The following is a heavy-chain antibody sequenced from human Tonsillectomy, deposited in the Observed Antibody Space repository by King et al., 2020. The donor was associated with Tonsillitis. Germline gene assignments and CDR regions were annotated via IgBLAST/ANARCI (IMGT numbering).Heavy chain of an antibody. D-gene: IGHD4-17*01. J-gene: IGHJ4*02. CDR3: ARDYGDYVFLY. CDR2: IYHSGST. V-gene: IGHV4-30-2*01. CDR1: GGSISSGGYS. Sequence: QLQESGSGLVKPSQTLSLTCGVSGGSISSGGYSWSWIRQPPGKGLEWIGYIYHSGSTYYNPSLKSRVTMSVDRSKNQFSLKLSSVTAADTAMYYCARDYGDYVFLYWGQGTLVTVSS.